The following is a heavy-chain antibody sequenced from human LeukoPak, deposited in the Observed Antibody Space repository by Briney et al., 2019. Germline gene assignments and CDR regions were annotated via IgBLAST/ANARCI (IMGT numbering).Heavy chain of an antibody. Sequence: GGSLRLSCAASGFTFSSYGMSWVRQAPGKGLEWVSAISGSGGSTYYADSVKGRFTISRDNSKNMVYLQMNSLRAEDTAVYYCATTLGSGWKFDYWGQGTLVTVSS. V-gene: IGHV3-23*01. CDR2: ISGSGGST. D-gene: IGHD6-19*01. J-gene: IGHJ4*02. CDR3: ATTLGSGWKFDY. CDR1: GFTFSSYG.